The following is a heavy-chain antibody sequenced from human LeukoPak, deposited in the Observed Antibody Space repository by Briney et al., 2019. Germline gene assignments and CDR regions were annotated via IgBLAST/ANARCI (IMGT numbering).Heavy chain of an antibody. CDR1: GGSISSYY. CDR2: ISYSGST. D-gene: IGHD6-19*01. CDR3: AKGYSSGWDWFDP. Sequence: SETLSLTCTVSGGSISSYYWSWIRQPPGKGLEWIGYISYSGSTNYNPSLKSRVTISVDTSKNQSSLKLTSVTTADTAVYYCAKGYSSGWDWFDPWGQGTLVTVSS. V-gene: IGHV4-59*08. J-gene: IGHJ5*02.